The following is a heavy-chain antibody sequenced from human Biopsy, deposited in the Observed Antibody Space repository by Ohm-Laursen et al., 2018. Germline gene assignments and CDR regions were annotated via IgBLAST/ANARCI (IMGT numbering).Heavy chain of an antibody. CDR2: ISPYSGGT. CDR1: GYAVNDYF. D-gene: IGHD3-16*01. J-gene: IGHJ3*01. V-gene: IGHV1-2*02. CDR3: ARDIMNRIAGLVARSDVFDV. Sequence: SVKVSCKASGYAVNDYFLHWLRQAPGQGPEWMGWISPYSGGTNYAQKFQGRVTMTTDTSPSTVYLELRRLISDDTAVYYCARDIMNRIAGLVARSDVFDVWGQGTLVTVSS.